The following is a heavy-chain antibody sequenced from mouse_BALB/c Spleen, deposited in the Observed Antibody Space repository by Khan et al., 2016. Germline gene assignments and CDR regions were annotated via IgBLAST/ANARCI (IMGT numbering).Heavy chain of an antibody. J-gene: IGHJ3*01. CDR2: MNSNAGYT. V-gene: IGHV5-6-3*01. CDR1: GFTFSSYG. D-gene: IGHD2-1*01. Sequence: EVELVESGGGSVQPGGSLKLSCTASGFTFSSYGMCWIRQTPDKRLELVATMNSNAGYTYYPDTLKCRFTISRDNAKNTLYLQISSLKSEDTAMYYCTRGGLPRFTYWGQGTLVTVSA. CDR3: TRGGLPRFTY.